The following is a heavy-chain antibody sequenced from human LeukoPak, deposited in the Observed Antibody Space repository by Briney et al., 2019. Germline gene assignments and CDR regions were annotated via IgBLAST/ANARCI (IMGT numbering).Heavy chain of an antibody. V-gene: IGHV4-39*07. Sequence: GSLRLSCAASGFTFSSYAMSWVRQPPGKGLEWIGSIYYSGSTYYNPSLKSRVTISVDTSKNQFSLKLSSVTAADTAVYYCARGYCSGGSCYSFYYYYYMDVWGKGTTVTVPS. D-gene: IGHD2-15*01. CDR1: GFTFSSYA. CDR2: IYYSGST. J-gene: IGHJ6*03. CDR3: ARGYCSGGSCYSFYYYYYMDV.